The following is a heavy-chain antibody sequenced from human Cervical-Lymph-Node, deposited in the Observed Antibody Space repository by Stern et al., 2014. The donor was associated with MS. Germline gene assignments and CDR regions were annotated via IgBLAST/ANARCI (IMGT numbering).Heavy chain of an antibody. CDR1: GDTFSNYA. Sequence: VKLVESGSEVKKPGSSVKVSCKPSGDTFSNYAISWVRQAPGQGLEWVGGLIPCYGATRYGRKFQGRVTITPEESTGTAFMELTNLTSDDTAIYYCALRRSYYVFWGQGTLITVSS. CDR3: ALRRSYYVF. D-gene: IGHD4-11*01. V-gene: IGHV1-69*01. CDR2: LIPCYGAT. J-gene: IGHJ4*02.